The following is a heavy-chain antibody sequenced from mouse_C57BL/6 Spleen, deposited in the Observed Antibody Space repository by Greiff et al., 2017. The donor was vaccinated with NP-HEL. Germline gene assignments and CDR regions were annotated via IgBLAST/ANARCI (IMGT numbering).Heavy chain of an antibody. CDR3: ARTYYDYDDVYAMDY. CDR1: GYTFTSYW. D-gene: IGHD2-4*01. V-gene: IGHV1-61*01. CDR2: IYPSDSET. Sequence: QVQLQQPGAELVRPGSSVKLSCKASGYTFTSYWMDWVKQRPGQGLEWIGNIYPSDSETHYNQKFKDKATLTVDKSSSTAYMQLSSLTSEDSAVYYCARTYYDYDDVYAMDYWGQGTSVTVSS. J-gene: IGHJ4*01.